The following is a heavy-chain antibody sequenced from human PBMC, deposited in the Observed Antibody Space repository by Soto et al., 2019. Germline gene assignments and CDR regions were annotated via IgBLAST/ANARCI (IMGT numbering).Heavy chain of an antibody. D-gene: IGHD3-10*01. V-gene: IGHV3-33*01. J-gene: IGHJ6*02. CDR2: ILNDGSNR. Sequence: QVQLVESGGGVVQPGRSLRLSCAASGFTFSNYGMHWVRQAPGKGLEWVAVILNDGSNRYHADSVKDRFTISRDNSKNTLSLQMNSLRAEETAVYYCARDDEYSGNGMDVWGQGTTVTVS. CDR3: ARDDEYSGNGMDV. CDR1: GFTFSNYG.